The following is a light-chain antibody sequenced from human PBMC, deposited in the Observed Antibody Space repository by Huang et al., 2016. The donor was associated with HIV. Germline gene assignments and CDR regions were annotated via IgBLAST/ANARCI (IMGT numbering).Light chain of an antibody. J-gene: IGKJ2*01. CDR2: AAS. CDR3: QQYYSTPYT. CDR1: QVISKY. V-gene: IGKV1-NL1*01. Sequence: DIQMTQSPSSLFASVGDRVTVTCRASQVISKYLAWYQQKPGKAPKLLLFAASRLEIGVPSRFSGSGSGTDYTLTISSLQPEDFATYYCQQYYSTPYTFGQGTKLEIK.